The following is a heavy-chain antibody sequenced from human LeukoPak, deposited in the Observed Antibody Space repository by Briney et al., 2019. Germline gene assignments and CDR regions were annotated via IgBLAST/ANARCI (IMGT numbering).Heavy chain of an antibody. CDR1: GFTFRTYW. CDR2: ISTEGGSTT. D-gene: IGHD1-26*01. CDR3: ARDLSSGSYRFFDH. Sequence: GGSLRLSCAASGFTFRTYWMHWVRQAPGEGLVWVSRISTEGGSTTGHADSVKGRFAISRDNAKNTVYLQMNSLRAEDTGVYYCARDLSSGSYRFFDHWGQGTLVTVAS. V-gene: IGHV3-74*01. J-gene: IGHJ4*02.